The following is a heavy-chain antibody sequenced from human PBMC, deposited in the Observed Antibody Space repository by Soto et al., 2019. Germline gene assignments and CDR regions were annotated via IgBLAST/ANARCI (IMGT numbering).Heavy chain of an antibody. CDR2: INHSGST. D-gene: IGHD3-3*01. J-gene: IGHJ3*02. CDR3: AGSSIFGVVHDAFDI. CDR1: GGSFSGYY. V-gene: IGHV4-34*01. Sequence: PSETLSLTCAVYGGSFSGYYWSWIRQPPGKGLEWIGEINHSGSTNYNPSLKSRVTISVDTSKNQFSLKLSSVTAADTAVYYCAGSSIFGVVHDAFDIWGQGTMVT.